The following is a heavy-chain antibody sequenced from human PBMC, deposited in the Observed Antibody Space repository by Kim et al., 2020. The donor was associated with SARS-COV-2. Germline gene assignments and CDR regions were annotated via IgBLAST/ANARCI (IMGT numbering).Heavy chain of an antibody. D-gene: IGHD6-6*01. J-gene: IGHJ4*02. Sequence: SETLSLTCTVSGGSISSYYWSWIRQPPGKGLEWIGYIYYSGSTNYNPSLKSRVTISVDTSKNQFSLKLSSVTAADTAVYYCARVGGSSIAARRRIFDYWGQGTLVTVSS. V-gene: IGHV4-59*01. CDR2: IYYSGST. CDR3: ARVGGSSIAARRRIFDY. CDR1: GGSISSYY.